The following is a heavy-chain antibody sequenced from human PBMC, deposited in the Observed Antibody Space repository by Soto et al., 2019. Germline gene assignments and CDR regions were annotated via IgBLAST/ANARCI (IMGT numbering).Heavy chain of an antibody. Sequence: GGSLRLSCAASGFTFSSYAMSWVRQAPGKGLDWVSTISAGGTIYYADSVKGRFTISRDNSKNTLYLQMNSLRAEDTAVYYCAKGGTTGLGLRFDPWGQGTLVTVSS. J-gene: IGHJ5*02. CDR1: GFTFSSYA. D-gene: IGHD4-17*01. CDR2: ISAGGTI. V-gene: IGHV3-23*01. CDR3: AKGGTTGLGLRFDP.